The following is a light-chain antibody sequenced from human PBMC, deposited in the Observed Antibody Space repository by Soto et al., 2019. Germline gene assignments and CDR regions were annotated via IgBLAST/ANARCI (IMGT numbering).Light chain of an antibody. Sequence: EIVFTQSPGTLSLSPGERATLSCSASQSVSSSYLAWYQQKPGQAPRLLIYGASSRATGIPDRFSGSGSGTDFTLTISRLEPEDFAVYYCQQRYRWPPITFGQGTRLEIK. J-gene: IGKJ5*01. CDR3: QQRYRWPPIT. CDR1: QSVSSSY. CDR2: GAS. V-gene: IGKV3-20*01.